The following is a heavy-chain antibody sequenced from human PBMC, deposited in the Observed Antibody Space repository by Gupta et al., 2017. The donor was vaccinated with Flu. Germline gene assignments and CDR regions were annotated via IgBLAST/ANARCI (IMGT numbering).Heavy chain of an antibody. CDR2: IRFDGTAT. V-gene: IGHV3-74*01. CDR3: AREVVNNWLDP. Sequence: ELQLVESGGGLVQPGGSLRLSCTASGLNFSGHFMHWVRQVPGKGLVWVSRIRFDGTATSYADSAKGRFTIARDNAKNTLYLQMNSLRAEDTALYYCAREVVNNWLDPWGQGTLVTVSS. CDR1: GLNFSGHF. D-gene: IGHD2-15*01. J-gene: IGHJ5*02.